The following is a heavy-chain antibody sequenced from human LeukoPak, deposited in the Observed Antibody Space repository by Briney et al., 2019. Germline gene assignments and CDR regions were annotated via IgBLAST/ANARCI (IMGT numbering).Heavy chain of an antibody. J-gene: IGHJ3*02. V-gene: IGHV4-59*01. D-gene: IGHD6-19*01. CDR1: GGSISSYY. Sequence: KSSETLSLTCTVSGGSISSYYWSWIRQPPGKGLEWIGYIYYSGSTNYNPSLKSRVTISVDTSKNQFSLKLSSVTAADTAVYYCAREKYSSGWYGADAFDIWGQGTMVTVPS. CDR3: AREKYSSGWYGADAFDI. CDR2: IYYSGST.